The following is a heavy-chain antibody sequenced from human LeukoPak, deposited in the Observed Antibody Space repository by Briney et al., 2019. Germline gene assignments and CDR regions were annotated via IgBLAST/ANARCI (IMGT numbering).Heavy chain of an antibody. V-gene: IGHV4-38-2*02. D-gene: IGHD5-24*01. CDR1: GYSISSTNS. CDR3: ARVSLGEGWPN. Sequence: PSETLSLTCTVSGYSISSTNSWGWIRQPPGKGLEWIGNIFHSGTTYYNASFKSRVTISLDTSKNQFSLKLRSVTAADTAVYYCARVSLGEGWPNWGQGTLVTVSS. J-gene: IGHJ4*02. CDR2: IFHSGTT.